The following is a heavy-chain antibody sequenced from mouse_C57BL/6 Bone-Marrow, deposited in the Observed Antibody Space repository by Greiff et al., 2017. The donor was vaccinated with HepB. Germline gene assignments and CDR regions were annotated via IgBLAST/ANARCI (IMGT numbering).Heavy chain of an antibody. CDR1: GFNIKDDY. CDR2: IDPENGDT. Sequence: DVKLVESGAELVRPGASVKLSCTASGFNIKDDYMHWVKQRPEQGLEWIGWIDPENGDTEYASKFQGKATITADTSSNTAYLQLSSLTSEDTAVYYCTTSFDYWGQGTTLTVSS. V-gene: IGHV14-4*01. CDR3: TTSFDY. J-gene: IGHJ2*01.